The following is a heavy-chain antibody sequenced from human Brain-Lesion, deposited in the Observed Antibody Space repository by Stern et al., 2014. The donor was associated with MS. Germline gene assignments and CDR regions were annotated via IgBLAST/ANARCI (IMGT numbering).Heavy chain of an antibody. CDR1: GGSISSSSYY. D-gene: IGHD3-10*01. V-gene: IGHV4-39*01. Sequence: QLQLQESGPGLVKPSETLSLTCTVSGGSISSSSYYWGWIRQPPGKGLEWIGSIYYRGSTYYNPSLKSRGTISMDPSKNQFPQRLSSVTAADTAVYFCAKLWLGELPESPFDYWGQGTLVTVSS. CDR2: IYYRGST. CDR3: AKLWLGELPESPFDY. J-gene: IGHJ4*02.